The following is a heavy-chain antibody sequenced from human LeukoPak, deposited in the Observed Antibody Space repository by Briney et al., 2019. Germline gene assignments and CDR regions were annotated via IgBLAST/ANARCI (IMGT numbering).Heavy chain of an antibody. J-gene: IGHJ4*02. Sequence: SETLSLTCTVSGNSISSGDNYWSWIRQPAGKGLEWIGRIYTSGSTNYNPSLKSRVTISGDTSKNQFSLKLSSVTAADTAVYYCARLPRIYWWYYDSSGYYRDYSDYWGQGTLVTVSS. CDR3: ARLPRIYWWYYDSSGYYRDYSDY. CDR1: GNSISSGDNY. V-gene: IGHV4-61*02. D-gene: IGHD3-22*01. CDR2: IYTSGST.